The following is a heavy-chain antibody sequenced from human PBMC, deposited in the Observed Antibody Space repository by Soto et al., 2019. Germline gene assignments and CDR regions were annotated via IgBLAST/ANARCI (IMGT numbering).Heavy chain of an antibody. CDR1: GGSVSSGSYY. Sequence: SETQSLTCTVSGGSVSSGSYYWSWIRQPPGKGLEWIGYIYYSGSTNYNPSLKSRVTISVDTSKNQFSLKLSSVTAADTAVYYCARGNDFWSGHYYFDYWGQGTLVTVS. D-gene: IGHD3-3*01. CDR2: IYYSGST. V-gene: IGHV4-61*01. J-gene: IGHJ4*02. CDR3: ARGNDFWSGHYYFDY.